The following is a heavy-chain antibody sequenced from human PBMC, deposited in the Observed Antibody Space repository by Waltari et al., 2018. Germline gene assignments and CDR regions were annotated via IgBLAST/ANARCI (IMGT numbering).Heavy chain of an antibody. J-gene: IGHJ4*02. CDR2: IDPEDGET. CDR1: GDTFIAYC. CDR3: APLPGGSGQTFDY. V-gene: IGHV1-69-2*01. D-gene: IGHD3-10*01. Sequence: EVQLVPSGAEVKKPGATVKISCKASGDTFIAYCKDWVQQAPGKGLEWVGRIDPEDGETVYAEKFQGRVTITADTSTDTSYLELSSLRSDDTAVYYCAPLPGGSGQTFDYWGQGTLLTVSS.